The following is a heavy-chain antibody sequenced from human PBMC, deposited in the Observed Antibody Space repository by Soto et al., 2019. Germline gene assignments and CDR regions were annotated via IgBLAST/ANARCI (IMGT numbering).Heavy chain of an antibody. D-gene: IGHD2-8*01. CDR2: INHSGST. Sequence: SETLSLTCAVYGGSFSGYYWGWIRQPPGRGLEWIGEINHSGSTNYNPSLKSRVTISVDTSKNQFSLKLSSVTAADTAVYYCARGKVVLMVYAMAPVFDYWGQGTLVTVSS. CDR3: ARGKVVLMVYAMAPVFDY. V-gene: IGHV4-34*01. J-gene: IGHJ4*02. CDR1: GGSFSGYY.